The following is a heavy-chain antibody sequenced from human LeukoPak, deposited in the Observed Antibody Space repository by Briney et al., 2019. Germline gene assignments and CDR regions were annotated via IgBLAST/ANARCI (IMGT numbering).Heavy chain of an antibody. Sequence: PSETLSLTCTVSGGSISSYYWSWIRQPPGKELEWIGYIYYSGSTNYNPSLKSRVTISVDTSKNQFSLKLSSVTAADTAVYYCARVDYYDSSGDNSFDYWGQGTLVTVSS. J-gene: IGHJ4*02. V-gene: IGHV4-59*01. D-gene: IGHD3-22*01. CDR2: IYYSGST. CDR3: ARVDYYDSSGDNSFDY. CDR1: GGSISSYY.